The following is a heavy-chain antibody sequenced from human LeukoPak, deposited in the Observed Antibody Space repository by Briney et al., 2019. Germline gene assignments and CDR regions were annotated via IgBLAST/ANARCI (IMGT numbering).Heavy chain of an antibody. J-gene: IGHJ4*02. CDR2: VSASGGST. CDR1: GFTFSSYA. Sequence: GGSLRLSCAASGFTFSSYAMSWVRQAPGKGLEWVSGVSASGGSTYYAASVKGRFTISRDNSKNTLYLQMNSLRAEDTAVYYCAKDPTTVTRGYFDYWGQGSLVTVSS. V-gene: IGHV3-23*01. D-gene: IGHD4-17*01. CDR3: AKDPTTVTRGYFDY.